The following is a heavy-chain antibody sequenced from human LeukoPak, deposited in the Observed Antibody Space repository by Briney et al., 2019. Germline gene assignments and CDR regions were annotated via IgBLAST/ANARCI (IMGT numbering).Heavy chain of an antibody. CDR3: AREYTLYRSGWFLDY. Sequence: PSETLSLTCAVYGGSFSGYYWSWIRQPPGKGLEWIGEINHSGSTNYNPSLKSRVTISVDTSKNQFSLKLNSVTAADTAVYYCAREYTLYRSGWFLDYWGQGTVVTVSS. J-gene: IGHJ4*02. CDR2: INHSGST. D-gene: IGHD6-19*01. V-gene: IGHV4-34*01. CDR1: GGSFSGYY.